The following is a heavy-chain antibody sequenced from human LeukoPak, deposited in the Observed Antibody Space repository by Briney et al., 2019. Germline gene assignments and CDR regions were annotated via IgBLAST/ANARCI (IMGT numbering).Heavy chain of an antibody. CDR2: INTNTGNP. CDR1: GYTFTSYA. J-gene: IGHJ5*02. CDR3: AREDYSSGWYKWFDP. V-gene: IGHV7-4-1*02. D-gene: IGHD6-13*01. Sequence: ASVKVSCKASGYTFTSYAMNWVRQAPGQGLEWMGWINTNTGNPTYAQGFTGRFVFSLDTSVSTAYLQISSLKAEDTAVYYCAREDYSSGWYKWFDPWGQGTLVTVSS.